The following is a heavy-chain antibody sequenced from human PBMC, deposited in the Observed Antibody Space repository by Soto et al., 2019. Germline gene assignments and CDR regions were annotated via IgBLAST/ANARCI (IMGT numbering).Heavy chain of an antibody. V-gene: IGHV1-8*01. D-gene: IGHD2-15*01. J-gene: IGHJ4*02. CDR1: GYTFTSYD. CDR2: MNPNSGNT. Sequence: ASVKVSCKASGYTFTSYDINWVRQATGQGLEWMGWMNPNSGNTGYAQKFQGRVTMTRNTSISTAYMELSSLRSEDTAVYYCARGLGGGYCSGGSCHFDYWGQGTLVTVSS. CDR3: ARGLGGGYCSGGSCHFDY.